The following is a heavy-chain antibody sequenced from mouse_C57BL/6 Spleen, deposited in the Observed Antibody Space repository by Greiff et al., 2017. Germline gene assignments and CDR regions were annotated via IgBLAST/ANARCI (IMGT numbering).Heavy chain of an antibody. Sequence: QVQLQQPGAELVRPGSSVKLSCKASGYTFTSYWMHWVKQRPIQGLEWIGNIDPSDSETHYNQKFKDKATLTVDKSSSTAYMQLSSLTSEDSAVYYCARYSHYGSSYDYYAMDYWGQGTSVTVSS. CDR1: GYTFTSYW. J-gene: IGHJ4*01. CDR3: ARYSHYGSSYDYYAMDY. V-gene: IGHV1-52*01. D-gene: IGHD1-1*01. CDR2: IDPSDSET.